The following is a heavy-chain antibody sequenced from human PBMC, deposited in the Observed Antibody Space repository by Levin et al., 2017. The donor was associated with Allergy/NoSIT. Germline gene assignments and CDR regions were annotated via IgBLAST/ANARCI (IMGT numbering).Heavy chain of an antibody. D-gene: IGHD6-19*01. Sequence: SGGSLRLSCVASGFSLSNSWMNWVRQAPGKGLEWIGRITSKPDGAATDYAAPLKGRFTISRDDSTNTLYLKMNSLKVEDTATYYCTTPFQWWGRGTLVTVSS. CDR1: GFSLSNSW. J-gene: IGHJ4*02. CDR3: TTPFQW. V-gene: IGHV3-15*01. CDR2: ITSKPDGAAT.